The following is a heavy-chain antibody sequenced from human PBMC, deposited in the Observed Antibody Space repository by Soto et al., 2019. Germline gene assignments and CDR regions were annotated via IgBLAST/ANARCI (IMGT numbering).Heavy chain of an antibody. V-gene: IGHV1-69*01. J-gene: IGHJ4*02. CDR3: ASSDNNYTPSYYFDY. Sequence: QVQLVQSGAEVKKPGSSVKVSCKASGGTFSSYAISWVQQAPGQGLEWMGGIIPIFGTANYAQKFQGRVTITADESTSTAYMELSSLRSEDTAVYYCASSDNNYTPSYYFDYWGQGTLVTVSS. CDR2: IIPIFGTA. CDR1: GGTFSSYA. D-gene: IGHD1-1*01.